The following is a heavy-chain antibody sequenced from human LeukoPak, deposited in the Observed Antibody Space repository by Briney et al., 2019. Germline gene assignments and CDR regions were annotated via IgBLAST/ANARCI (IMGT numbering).Heavy chain of an antibody. J-gene: IGHJ4*02. D-gene: IGHD3-22*01. Sequence: PSETLSLTCTVSGGSISSGSYYWSWIRQPAGKGLEWIGRIYTSGSTNYNPSLKSRVTISVDTSKNQFSLKLSSVTAADTAVYYCASTDDGRYYDSSGYLVGCWGQGTLVTVSS. CDR3: ASTDDGRYYDSSGYLVGC. CDR2: IYTSGST. V-gene: IGHV4-61*02. CDR1: GGSISSGSYY.